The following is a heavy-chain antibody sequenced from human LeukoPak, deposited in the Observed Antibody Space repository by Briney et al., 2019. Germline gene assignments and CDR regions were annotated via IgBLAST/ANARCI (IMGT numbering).Heavy chain of an antibody. V-gene: IGHV3-23*01. J-gene: IGHJ6*02. CDR3: AKDLLAVALYGMDV. D-gene: IGHD6-19*01. CDR2: ISGSGGST. Sequence: GGSLRLSCAASGVTFSSYAMSWVRQAPGKGLEWVSAISGSGGSTYYADSVKGRFTISRDNSKNTLYLQMNSLRAEDTAVYYCAKDLLAVALYGMDVWGQGTTVTVSS. CDR1: GVTFSSYA.